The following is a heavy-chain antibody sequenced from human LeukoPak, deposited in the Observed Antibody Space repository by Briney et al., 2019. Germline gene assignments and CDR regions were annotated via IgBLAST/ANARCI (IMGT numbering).Heavy chain of an antibody. V-gene: IGHV3-20*04. Sequence: GGSLRLSCAASGFTFDNYGMSWVRQAPGKGLEWVSGINWNGGSTGYADSVKGRFTISRDNAKNSLFLRMNSLRAEDTALYYCARRGGGYSYGYSDYWGQGTLVTVPS. J-gene: IGHJ4*02. CDR2: INWNGGST. CDR3: ARRGGGYSYGYSDY. D-gene: IGHD5-18*01. CDR1: GFTFDNYG.